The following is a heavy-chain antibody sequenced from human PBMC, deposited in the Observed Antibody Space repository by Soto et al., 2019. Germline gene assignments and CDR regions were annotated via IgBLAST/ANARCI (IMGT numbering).Heavy chain of an antibody. V-gene: IGHV3-30*18. CDR2: LSYDGTKK. D-gene: IGHD3-3*01. CDR1: GFTMSSYA. J-gene: IGHJ4*02. CDR3: AKPCIDGVVIPRHRFEY. Sequence: QVQLVESGGGVVQPGRSLSLSCRVSGFTMSSYAMHWVRQAPGKGLEWVALLSYDGTKKYYADSVEGRLTISRDISSNTLFLHLSNLRGEDTGVYYCAKPCIDGVVIPRHRFEYWGQGTLVTVSS.